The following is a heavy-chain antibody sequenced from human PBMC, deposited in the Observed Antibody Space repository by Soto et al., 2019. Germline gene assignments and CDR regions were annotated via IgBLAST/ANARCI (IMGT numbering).Heavy chain of an antibody. CDR3: ARGPSSLTRFDY. V-gene: IGHV3-30-3*01. J-gene: IGHJ4*02. D-gene: IGHD2-2*01. CDR1: GFTFSSYA. CDR2: ISYDGSNK. Sequence: QVQLVESGGGVVQPGRSLRLSCAASGFTFSSYAMHWVRQAPGKGLEWVAVISYDGSNKYYADSVKGRFTISRDNSKNTLYLQMNSLRAEEKDVYYCARGPSSLTRFDYWGQGTLVTVSS.